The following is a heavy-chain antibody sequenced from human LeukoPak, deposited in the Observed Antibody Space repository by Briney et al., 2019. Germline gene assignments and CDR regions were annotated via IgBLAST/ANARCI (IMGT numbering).Heavy chain of an antibody. CDR2: ITGSSGSD. J-gene: IGHJ3*02. D-gene: IGHD3-22*01. CDR3: AKDAGSGYQPDAFDI. V-gene: IGHV3-23*01. CDR1: RFMFSRYA. Sequence: GGSLRLSCAGSRFMFSRYALSWVRQTPGGGLQWVAAITGSSGSDYYADSVKGRFAISRDNSMNTLFLRMTSLRAEDTALYYCAKDAGSGYQPDAFDIWGQGTMVTVSS.